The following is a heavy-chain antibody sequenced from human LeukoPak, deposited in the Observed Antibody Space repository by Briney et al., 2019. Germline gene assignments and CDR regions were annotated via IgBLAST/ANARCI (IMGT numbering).Heavy chain of an antibody. CDR2: IYYSGST. CDR1: GGSISSSIYY. CDR3: AKVAATPPGYYGVDV. D-gene: IGHD1-26*01. Sequence: PSETLPLTCSVSGGSISSSIYYWGWIRQPPGKGLEWIGNIYYSGSTFYSPSLKSRVTISVDTSKNQFSLKVRSVTAADTAVYYCAKVAATPPGYYGVDVWGQGTTVTVSS. V-gene: IGHV4-39*01. J-gene: IGHJ6*02.